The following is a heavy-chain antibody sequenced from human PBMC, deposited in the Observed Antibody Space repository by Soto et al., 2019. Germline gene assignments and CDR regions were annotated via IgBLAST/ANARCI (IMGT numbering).Heavy chain of an antibody. CDR3: ARVDYKVSHQFGGMDV. D-gene: IGHD4-4*01. J-gene: IGHJ6*02. CDR1: GGTFSSYA. V-gene: IGHV1-69*05. Sequence: QVQLVQSGAEVKKPGSSVKVSCKASGGTFSSYAISWVRQAPGQGLEWMGGIIPIFGTANYAQKFQGRVTITRDEYTSTAYMEVRSRRAEDTAVYDGARVDYKVSHQFGGMDVWGPGTAVTVSS. CDR2: IIPIFGTA.